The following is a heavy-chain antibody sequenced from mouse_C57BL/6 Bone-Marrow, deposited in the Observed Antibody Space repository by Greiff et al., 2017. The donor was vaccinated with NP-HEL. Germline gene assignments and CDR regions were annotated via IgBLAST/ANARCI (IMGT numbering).Heavy chain of an antibody. CDR2: IRLKSDNYAT. CDR1: GFTFSNYW. CDR3: TADGSSYKGY. J-gene: IGHJ2*01. V-gene: IGHV6-3*01. Sequence: EVKLVESGGGLVQPGGSMKLSCVASGFTFSNYWMNWVRQSPEKGLEWVAQIRLKSDNYATHYAESVKGRFTISRDDSKSSVYLQMNNLRAEDTGIYYCTADGSSYKGYWGQGTTLTVSS. D-gene: IGHD1-1*01.